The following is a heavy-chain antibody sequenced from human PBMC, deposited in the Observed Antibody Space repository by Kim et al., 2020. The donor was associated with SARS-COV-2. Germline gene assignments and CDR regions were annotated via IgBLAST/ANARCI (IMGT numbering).Heavy chain of an antibody. D-gene: IGHD6-13*01. CDR2: ISYDGSNK. CDR3: AKGAYSSSWSPFDY. V-gene: IGHV3-30*18. J-gene: IGHJ4*02. CDR1: GFTFSSYG. Sequence: GGSLRLSCAASGFTFSSYGMHWVRQAPGKGLEWVAVISYDGSNKYYADSVKGRFTISRDNSKNTLYLQMNSLRAEDTAVYYCAKGAYSSSWSPFDYWGQGTLVTVSS.